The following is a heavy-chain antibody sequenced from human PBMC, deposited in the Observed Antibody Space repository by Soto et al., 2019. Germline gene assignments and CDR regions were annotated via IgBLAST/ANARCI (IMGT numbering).Heavy chain of an antibody. Sequence: QVHLQESGPGLVKPSETLSLTSTVSGGSINNHYWSWIRQPPEKGLEWIGYIYYTGSTNYNPSLKSRVTMSVDTSKNQFSLNLTSLTAADTAIYYCARSNWYSEYWGQGTLVTVSS. D-gene: IGHD7-27*01. CDR2: IYYTGST. CDR3: ARSNWYSEY. CDR1: GGSINNHY. J-gene: IGHJ4*02. V-gene: IGHV4-59*11.